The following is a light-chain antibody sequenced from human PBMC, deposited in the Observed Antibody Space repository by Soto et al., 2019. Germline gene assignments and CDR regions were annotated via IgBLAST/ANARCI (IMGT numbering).Light chain of an antibody. CDR3: QQYENCPLT. Sequence: IQMPQCPSPLSASVGDRVTLTYQASQHISEYLNWYQYKPGKAPKLLITDASNLKTGVPSRFSGIGSGTEYTFTINSLQPEDIATYYCQQYENCPLTFGGGTKVDIK. V-gene: IGKV1-33*01. CDR1: QHISEY. J-gene: IGKJ4*01. CDR2: DAS.